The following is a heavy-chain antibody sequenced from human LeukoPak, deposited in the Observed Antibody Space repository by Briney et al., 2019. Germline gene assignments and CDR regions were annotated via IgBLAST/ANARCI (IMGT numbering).Heavy chain of an antibody. CDR1: GFTFSNYA. CDR3: AKGPTSAIVGATTLDY. V-gene: IGHV3-23*01. CDR2: ISGSTGST. Sequence: GGSLRLSCVASGFTFSNYAMNWVRQAPGKGLEWVSLISGSTGSTYYADSVKGRFSISRDNSKNTIYLQMNSLRAEDTAVYYCAKGPTSAIVGATTLDYWGQGTLVTVSS. D-gene: IGHD1-26*01. J-gene: IGHJ4*02.